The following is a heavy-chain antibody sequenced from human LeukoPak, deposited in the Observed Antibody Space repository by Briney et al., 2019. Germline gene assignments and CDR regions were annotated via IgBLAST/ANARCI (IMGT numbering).Heavy chain of an antibody. V-gene: IGHV1-2*06. CDR3: AGDSSGYYTIDY. CDR2: INPSGGRT. Sequence: GASVKVSCKASGYTFISYYMHWVRQAPGQGLEWMGLINPSGGRTNYAQKFQGRVTMTRDTSISTAYMELSRLRSDDTAVYYCAGDSSGYYTIDYWGQGTLVAVSS. CDR1: GYTFISYY. D-gene: IGHD3-22*01. J-gene: IGHJ4*02.